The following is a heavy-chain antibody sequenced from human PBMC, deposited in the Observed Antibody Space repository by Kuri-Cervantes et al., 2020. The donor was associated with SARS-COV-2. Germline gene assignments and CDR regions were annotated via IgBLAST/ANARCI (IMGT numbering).Heavy chain of an antibody. D-gene: IGHD3-10*01. CDR3: ARVDLTMVRGVTIESHFDY. J-gene: IGHJ4*02. CDR2: INPNSGGT. V-gene: IGHV1-2*02. CDR1: GYTFTGYY. Sequence: ASVKVSCKASGYTFTGYYMHWVRQAPGQGLEWMGWINPNSGGTNYAQKFQGRVTMTRDTSISTAYMELSRLRSDDTAVYYCARVDLTMVRGVTIESHFDYWGQGTLVTVSS.